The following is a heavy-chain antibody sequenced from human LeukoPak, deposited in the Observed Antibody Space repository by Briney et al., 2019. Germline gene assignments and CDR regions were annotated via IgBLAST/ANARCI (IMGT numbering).Heavy chain of an antibody. V-gene: IGHV3-48*01. CDR2: ISSSSSTI. J-gene: IGHJ3*02. CDR1: GFTFSSYS. Sequence: GGSLRLSCAASGFTFSSYSMNWVRLAPGKGLEWVSYISSSSSTIYYADSVKGRFTISRDNAKNSLYLQMNSLRAEDTAVYYCASRPSGGAFDIWGQGTMVTVSS. D-gene: IGHD1-26*01. CDR3: ASRPSGGAFDI.